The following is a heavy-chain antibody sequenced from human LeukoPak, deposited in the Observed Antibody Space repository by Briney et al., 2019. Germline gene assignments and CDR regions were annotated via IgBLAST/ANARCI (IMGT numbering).Heavy chain of an antibody. CDR3: ARTRSSSAGPFDY. V-gene: IGHV3-30*01. D-gene: IGHD6-6*01. CDR1: GFTFSSYA. J-gene: IGHJ4*02. Sequence: PGGSLRLSCAASGFTFSSYAMHWVRQAPGKGLEWVAVISYDGSNKYYADSVKGRFTISRDNSKNTLYLQMNSLRAEDTAVYYCARTRSSSAGPFDYWGQGTLVTVSS. CDR2: ISYDGSNK.